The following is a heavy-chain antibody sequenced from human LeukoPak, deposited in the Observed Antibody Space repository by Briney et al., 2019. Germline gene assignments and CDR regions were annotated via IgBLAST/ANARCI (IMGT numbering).Heavy chain of an antibody. CDR1: GFTFSSYG. V-gene: IGHV3-21*01. CDR2: ISSSSSYI. D-gene: IGHD3-22*01. Sequence: PGGSLRLSCAASGFTFSSYGMSWVRQAPGKGLEWVSSISSSSSYIYYADSVKGRFTISRDNAKNSLYLQMNSLRAEDTAVYYCARDRGDYDSSGYHFDYWGQGTLATVSS. J-gene: IGHJ4*02. CDR3: ARDRGDYDSSGYHFDY.